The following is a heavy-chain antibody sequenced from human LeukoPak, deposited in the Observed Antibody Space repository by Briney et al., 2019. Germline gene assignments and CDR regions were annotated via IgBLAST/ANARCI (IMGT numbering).Heavy chain of an antibody. Sequence: GRSLRLSCAASGFTFSSYGMHWVRQAPGKGLEWVAVIWYDGSNKYYADSVKGRFTISRDNSKNTLYLQMNSLRAEDTAVYYCAKSWLRDYDILTGYYSGDYWGQGTLVTVSS. J-gene: IGHJ4*02. CDR1: GFTFSSYG. D-gene: IGHD3-9*01. V-gene: IGHV3-33*06. CDR3: AKSWLRDYDILTGYYSGDY. CDR2: IWYDGSNK.